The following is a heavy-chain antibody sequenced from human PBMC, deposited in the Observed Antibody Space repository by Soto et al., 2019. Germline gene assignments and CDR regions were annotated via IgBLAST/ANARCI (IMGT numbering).Heavy chain of an antibody. J-gene: IGHJ5*02. Sequence: GGSLRLSCAASGFTFSSYSMNWVRQAPGKGLEWVSYISSSSSTIYYADSVKGRFTISRDNAKNSLYLQMNSLRDEDTAVYYCARDLAVGYYGSGSHGTVWFDPWGQGTLVTVSS. CDR1: GFTFSSYS. CDR3: ARDLAVGYYGSGSHGTVWFDP. D-gene: IGHD3-10*01. V-gene: IGHV3-48*02. CDR2: ISSSSSTI.